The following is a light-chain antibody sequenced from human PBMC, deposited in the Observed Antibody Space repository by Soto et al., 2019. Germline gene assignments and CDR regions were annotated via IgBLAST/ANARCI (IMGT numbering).Light chain of an antibody. V-gene: IGKV1-33*01. CDR1: QDIRKN. CDR3: QQYDNLPRT. J-gene: IGKJ1*01. Sequence: DIQMTQSPSTLSGSVGDRVTITCRASQDIRKNLNWYQQKPGKAPKLLIYDASNLETGVPSRFSGSGSGTDFTFTISSLQPEDIATYYCQQYDNLPRTFGQGTKVDIK. CDR2: DAS.